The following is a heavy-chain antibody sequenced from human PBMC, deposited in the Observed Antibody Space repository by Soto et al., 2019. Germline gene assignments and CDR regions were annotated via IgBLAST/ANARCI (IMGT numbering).Heavy chain of an antibody. CDR2: IYYDGYT. CDR1: GGSISRSSYF. J-gene: IGHJ4*02. D-gene: IGHD6-13*01. Sequence: SETLSLTCTVSGGSISRSSYFWGWIRQPPGKGLEWIGNIYYDGYTLYTPSLKSRVTISVDTSKNQFSLKLTSVAAADTAIYFCARLQAAVPHYWGQGILVTVSS. V-gene: IGHV4-39*01. CDR3: ARLQAAVPHY.